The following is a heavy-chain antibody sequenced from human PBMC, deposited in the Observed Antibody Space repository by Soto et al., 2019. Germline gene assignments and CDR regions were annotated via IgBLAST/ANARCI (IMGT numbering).Heavy chain of an antibody. CDR2: FDPEDGET. V-gene: IGHV1-24*01. CDR3: ATLVGLPFDP. Sequence: ASVKVSCKVSGYSLTDLSMHWVRQAPGKGLEWMGGFDPEDGETIYAQKFQGRVTMTEDTSTDTAYMELSSLRSEDTAVYYCATLVGLPFDPWGQGTLVTVSS. D-gene: IGHD2-15*01. J-gene: IGHJ5*02. CDR1: GYSLTDLS.